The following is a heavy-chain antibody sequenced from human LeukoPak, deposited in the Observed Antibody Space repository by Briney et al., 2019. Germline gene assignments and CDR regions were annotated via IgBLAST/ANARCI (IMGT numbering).Heavy chain of an antibody. D-gene: IGHD3-10*01. CDR1: GFTFSRYW. CDR3: AKDSYYYGSGSYYPDNFDY. CDR2: ISGSGSNT. V-gene: IGHV3-23*01. J-gene: IGHJ4*02. Sequence: GGSLRLSCAASGFTFSRYWMSWVRQAPGKGLEWVSTISGSGSNTYYADSVKGRFTISRDNSKNTLYLQMNSLRAEDTAVYYCAKDSYYYGSGSYYPDNFDYWGQGTLVTVSS.